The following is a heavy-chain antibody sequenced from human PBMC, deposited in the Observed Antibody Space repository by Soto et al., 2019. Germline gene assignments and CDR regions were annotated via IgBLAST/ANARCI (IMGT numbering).Heavy chain of an antibody. CDR2: INWKSGSI. CDR1: GFTFDDYG. Sequence: EVQLVESGGGLVQPGRSLRLSCVASGFTFDDYGMHWVRQAPGKGLEGVSGINWKSGSIGYADSVKGRFTISRDNAKNSLYLQMNSLRVEDTAFYFCAKDLGTRRGGGYWGQGTLVTVSS. D-gene: IGHD3-16*01. CDR3: AKDLGTRRGGGY. J-gene: IGHJ4*02. V-gene: IGHV3-9*01.